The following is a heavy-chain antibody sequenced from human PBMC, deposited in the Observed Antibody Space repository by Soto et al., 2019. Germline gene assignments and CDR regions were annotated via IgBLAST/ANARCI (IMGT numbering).Heavy chain of an antibody. Sequence: SETLSLTCTVSGGSISSGDDYWNWIRQPPGKGLERIGYIFYSGTTSYNPSLKSRITISVDTSKNQSSLKLSSVTAADTAVYYCAKGGDWFGPWGQGTLVTVSS. CDR2: IFYSGTT. CDR3: AKGGDWFGP. CDR1: GGSISSGDDY. V-gene: IGHV4-30-4*01. J-gene: IGHJ5*02.